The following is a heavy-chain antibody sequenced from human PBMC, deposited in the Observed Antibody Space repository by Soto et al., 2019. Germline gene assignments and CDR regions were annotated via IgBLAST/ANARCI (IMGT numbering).Heavy chain of an antibody. V-gene: IGHV1-69*01. CDR3: APEVFSGSYPAS. D-gene: IGHD1-26*01. CDR2: IIPLSGTA. Sequence: QVQLVQSGAEVKKPGSSVKVSCKASGGILSNYVIAWVRQAPGQGLEWMGGIIPLSGTAKYAQKFQGRVTITADESSKTAYMDLSRLRSDDSAFYYCAPEVFSGSYPASWGQGTLVTVSS. CDR1: GGILSNYV. J-gene: IGHJ5*02.